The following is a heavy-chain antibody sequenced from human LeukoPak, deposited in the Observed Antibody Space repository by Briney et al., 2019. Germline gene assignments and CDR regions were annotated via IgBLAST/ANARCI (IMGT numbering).Heavy chain of an antibody. Sequence: GGSLRLSCAASGFTFSSYGMHWVRQAPGKGLEWVAFIRYDGSNKYYADSVKGRFTISRDNSKNTLYLQMNSLRAEDTAVYYCAKAGDSSSSPLFLDWGQGTLVTVSS. CDR3: AKAGDSSSSPLFLD. D-gene: IGHD6-6*01. CDR1: GFTFSSYG. J-gene: IGHJ4*02. V-gene: IGHV3-30*02. CDR2: IRYDGSNK.